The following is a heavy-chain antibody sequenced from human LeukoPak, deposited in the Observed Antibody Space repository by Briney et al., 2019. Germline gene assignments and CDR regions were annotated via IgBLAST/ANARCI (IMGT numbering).Heavy chain of an antibody. D-gene: IGHD3-9*01. Sequence: SETLSLTCTVSGGSISSSSYYWGWIRQPPGKGLEWIGSIYYSGGTYYNPSLKSRVTISVDTSKNQFSLKLSSVTAADTAVYYCAREGKPRFILTGYYIAYYFDYWGQGTLVTVSS. J-gene: IGHJ4*02. V-gene: IGHV4-39*07. CDR3: AREGKPRFILTGYYIAYYFDY. CDR2: IYYSGGT. CDR1: GGSISSSSYY.